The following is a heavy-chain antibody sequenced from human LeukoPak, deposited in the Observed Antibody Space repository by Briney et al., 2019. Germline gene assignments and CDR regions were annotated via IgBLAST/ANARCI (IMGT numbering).Heavy chain of an antibody. CDR1: GFTFSSYA. CDR3: ASETHSSGWYKALLDY. J-gene: IGHJ4*02. D-gene: IGHD6-19*01. CDR2: ISYDGSNK. V-gene: IGHV3-30-3*01. Sequence: XGGSLRLSCAASGFTFSSYAMHWVRQAPGKGLEWVAVISYDGSNKYYADSVKGRFTISRDNSKNTLYLQMNSLRAEDTAVYYCASETHSSGWYKALLDYWGQGTLVTVSS.